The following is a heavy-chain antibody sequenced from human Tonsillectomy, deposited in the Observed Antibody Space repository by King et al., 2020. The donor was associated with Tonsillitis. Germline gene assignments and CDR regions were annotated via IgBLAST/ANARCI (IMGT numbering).Heavy chain of an antibody. D-gene: IGHD3-10*01. J-gene: IGHJ6*02. V-gene: IGHV3-49*03. CDR2: IISKTYGGTT. CDR1: GFTFGDYA. CDR3: TRWGSGSYYYYYGMDV. Sequence: VQLVQSGGGLVQPGRSLRLSYTASGFTFGDYAMSWLRQAPGKGLEWVGFIISKTYGGTTEYAASVKDRFTISRDDSKSIAYLQMHSLKTEDTAVYYCTRWGSGSYYYYYGMDVWGQGTTVSVSS.